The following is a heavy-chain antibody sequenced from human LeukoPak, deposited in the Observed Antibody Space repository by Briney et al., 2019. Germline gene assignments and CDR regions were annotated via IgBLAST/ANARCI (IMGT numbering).Heavy chain of an antibody. Sequence: PSETLSLTCTVSGGSISSGGYYWSWIRQHPGKGLEWIGYIYYSGSTYYNPSLKSRVTISVDTSKNQFSLKLSSVTAAGTAVYYCARYCSSTSCTYYYYYGMDVWGKGTTVTVSS. J-gene: IGHJ6*04. D-gene: IGHD2-2*01. CDR2: IYYSGST. V-gene: IGHV4-31*03. CDR3: ARYCSSTSCTYYYYYGMDV. CDR1: GGSISSGGYY.